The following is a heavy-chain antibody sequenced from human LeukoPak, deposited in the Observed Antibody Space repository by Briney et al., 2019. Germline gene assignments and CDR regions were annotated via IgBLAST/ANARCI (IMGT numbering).Heavy chain of an antibody. V-gene: IGHV1-69*13. CDR3: ARTLDIVVVPAATVDGMDV. CDR2: IIPIFGTA. J-gene: IGHJ6*02. D-gene: IGHD2-2*01. CDR1: GGTFSSYA. Sequence: ASVKVSCKASGGTFSSYAISWVRQAPGQGLEWMGGIIPIFGTANYAQKFQGRVTITADESTSTAYMELSSLRSEDTAVYYCARTLDIVVVPAATVDGMDVWGQGTRSPSP.